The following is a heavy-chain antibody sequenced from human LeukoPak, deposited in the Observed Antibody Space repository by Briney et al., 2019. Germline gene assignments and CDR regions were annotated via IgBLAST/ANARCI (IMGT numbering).Heavy chain of an antibody. CDR3: ARVLLSNYDFWSGYSNWFDP. V-gene: IGHV4-59*01. Sequence: SETLSLTCTVSGGSISSYYWSWIRQPPGKGLEWIGYIYYSGSTNYNPSLKSRVTISVDTSKNQFSLKLSSVTAADTAVYYCARVLLSNYDFWSGYSNWFDPWGQGTLVTVSS. D-gene: IGHD3-3*01. CDR1: GGSISSYY. CDR2: IYYSGST. J-gene: IGHJ5*02.